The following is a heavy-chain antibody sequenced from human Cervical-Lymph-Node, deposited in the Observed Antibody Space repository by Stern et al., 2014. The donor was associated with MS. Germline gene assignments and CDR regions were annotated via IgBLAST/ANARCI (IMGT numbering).Heavy chain of an antibody. D-gene: IGHD1-7*01. V-gene: IGHV3-74*02. Sequence: EVHLVESGGGLVQPGGSLRLSCEGSGFTFSTYWMQWVRQAPGKGLVWVSRINSDGNITNYADSVKGRFTISRDNTQNTLYLQMNSLRVDDTAVYYCTNWNYLAWGQGTLVTVSS. CDR1: GFTFSTYW. CDR2: INSDGNIT. J-gene: IGHJ5*02. CDR3: TNWNYLA.